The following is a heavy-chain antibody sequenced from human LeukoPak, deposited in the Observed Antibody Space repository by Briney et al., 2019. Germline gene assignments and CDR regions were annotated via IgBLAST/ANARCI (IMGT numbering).Heavy chain of an antibody. Sequence: GRSLRLSCAASGFTFSSYAMHWVRQAPGKGLEWVAVISYDGSNKYYADSVKGRFTISRDNSKNTLYLQMNSLRAEDTAVYYCAKVGEQLDIDYWGQGTLVTVSS. CDR2: ISYDGSNK. D-gene: IGHD6-6*01. CDR1: GFTFSSYA. V-gene: IGHV3-30-3*01. J-gene: IGHJ4*02. CDR3: AKVGEQLDIDY.